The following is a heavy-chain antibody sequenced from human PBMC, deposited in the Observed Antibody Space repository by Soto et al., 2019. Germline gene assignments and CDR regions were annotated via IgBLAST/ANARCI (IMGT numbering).Heavy chain of an antibody. CDR3: ARVVVVTAIPSVFDY. J-gene: IGHJ4*02. Sequence: SETLSLTCTVSCGSVSSGSYYWSWIRQPPGKGLEWIGYIYYSGSTNYNPPLKSRVTISVDTSKNQFSLKLSSVTAADTAVYYCARVVVVTAIPSVFDYWGQGTLVTVSS. D-gene: IGHD2-21*02. V-gene: IGHV4-61*01. CDR1: CGSVSSGSYY. CDR2: IYYSGST.